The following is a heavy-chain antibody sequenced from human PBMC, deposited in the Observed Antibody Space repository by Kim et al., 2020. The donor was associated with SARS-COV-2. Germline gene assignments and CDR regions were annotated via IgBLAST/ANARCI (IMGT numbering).Heavy chain of an antibody. Sequence: GGSLRLSCAASGFTFSSYGMRWVRQAPGKGLEWVADITDDGSNKYYADSVRGRFTISRDNSKNTLYLQMNSLRAEDTAVYYCAKESGSGSYYAGAYYYYGMDVWGQGTTVTVSS. CDR2: ITDDGSNK. V-gene: IGHV3-30*18. CDR1: GFTFSSYG. D-gene: IGHD3-10*01. CDR3: AKESGSGSYYAGAYYYYGMDV. J-gene: IGHJ6*02.